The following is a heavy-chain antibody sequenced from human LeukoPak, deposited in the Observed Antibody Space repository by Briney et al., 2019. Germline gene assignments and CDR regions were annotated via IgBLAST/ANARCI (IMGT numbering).Heavy chain of an antibody. D-gene: IGHD2-2*01. CDR1: GFTFSSYW. CDR3: AKFRELVVVPAAFFDY. V-gene: IGHV3-7*03. Sequence: GGSLRLSCAASGFTFSSYWMSWVRQAPGKGLEWVANIKQDGSEKYYVDSVKGRFTISRDNAKNSLYLQMNSLRAEDTAVYYCAKFRELVVVPAAFFDYWGQGTLVTVSS. J-gene: IGHJ4*02. CDR2: IKQDGSEK.